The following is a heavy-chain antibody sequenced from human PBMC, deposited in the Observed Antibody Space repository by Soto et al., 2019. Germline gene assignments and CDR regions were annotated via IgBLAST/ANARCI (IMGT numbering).Heavy chain of an antibody. CDR2: IKSKADGGTT. V-gene: IGHV3-15*01. CDR3: TSLYYGH. Sequence: PGGSLRLSCAASEFTFANAWISWVRQAPGKGLEWVGRIKSKADGGTTDYAAPVKGRFTISRDESQNTLYLQMNSLKTEDTAVYSCTSLYYGHWGQGTLVTVSS. D-gene: IGHD4-17*01. J-gene: IGHJ4*02. CDR1: EFTFANAW.